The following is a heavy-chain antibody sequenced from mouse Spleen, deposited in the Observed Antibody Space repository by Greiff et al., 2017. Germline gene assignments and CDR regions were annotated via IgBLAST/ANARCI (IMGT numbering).Heavy chain of an antibody. CDR3: ARGGELGYAMDY. Sequence: EVQLVESGGGLVKPGGSLKLSCAASGFTFSDYGMHWVRQAPEKGLEWVAYISSGSSTIYYADTVKGRFTISRDNAKNTLFLQMTSLRSEDTAMYYCARGGELGYAMDYWGQGTSVTVSS. D-gene: IGHD4-1*01. CDR2: ISSGSSTI. J-gene: IGHJ4*01. CDR1: GFTFSDYG. V-gene: IGHV5-17*01.